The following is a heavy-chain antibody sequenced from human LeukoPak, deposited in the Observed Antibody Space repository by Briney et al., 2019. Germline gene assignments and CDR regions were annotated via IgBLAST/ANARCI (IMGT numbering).Heavy chain of an antibody. J-gene: IGHJ4*02. D-gene: IGHD5-18*01. CDR2: INHSGST. CDR1: GGSFSGYY. Sequence: SSEALSLTCAVYGGSFSGYYWSWIRQPPGKGLEWIGEINHSGSTNYNPSLKSRVTISVDTSKNQFSLKLSSVTAADTAVYYCARGRIQDYWGQGTLVTVPS. V-gene: IGHV4-34*01. CDR3: ARGRIQDY.